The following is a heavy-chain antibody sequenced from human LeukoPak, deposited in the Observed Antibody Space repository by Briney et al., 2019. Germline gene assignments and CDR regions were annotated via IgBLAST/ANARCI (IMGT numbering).Heavy chain of an antibody. V-gene: IGHV3-11*06. Sequence: GGSLRLSCAASGFTFSNAWMSWVRQAPGKGLEWISYIGISSGNTKYADSVKGRFTISRDFAKNSLYLQMNSLRVEDTAVYYCARDHNYAFDNWGQGTLVTVSS. J-gene: IGHJ4*02. CDR2: IGISSGNT. CDR3: ARDHNYAFDN. D-gene: IGHD1-1*01. CDR1: GFTFSNAW.